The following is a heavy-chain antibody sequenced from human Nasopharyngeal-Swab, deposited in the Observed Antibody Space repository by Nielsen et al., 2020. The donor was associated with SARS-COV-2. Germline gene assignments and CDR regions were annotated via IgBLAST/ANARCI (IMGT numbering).Heavy chain of an antibody. CDR1: GFTFDDYS. Sequence: GESLKLSCAASGFTFDDYSMHWVRQAPGKGLECVSLISGVGGSTYYADSVNGRFTISRDNSKNSLYLQMNSLRTEDNALYYCAKDLWFGWRFDYWGQGTLVTVSS. CDR3: AKDLWFGWRFDY. D-gene: IGHD3-10*01. V-gene: IGHV3-43*02. J-gene: IGHJ4*02. CDR2: ISGVGGST.